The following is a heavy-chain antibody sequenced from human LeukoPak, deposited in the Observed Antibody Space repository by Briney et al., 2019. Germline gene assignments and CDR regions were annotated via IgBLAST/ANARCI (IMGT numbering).Heavy chain of an antibody. Sequence: PGGSLRLSCAASGFTVSSNYMSWVRQAPGKGLEWVSVIYSGGSTYYADSVKGRFTISRDNSKNTLYLQMNSLRAEDTAVYYCARVSAAGPLDYWGQGTLDTVSS. CDR2: IYSGGST. CDR3: ARVSAAGPLDY. J-gene: IGHJ4*02. D-gene: IGHD3-10*01. CDR1: GFTVSSNY. V-gene: IGHV3-53*01.